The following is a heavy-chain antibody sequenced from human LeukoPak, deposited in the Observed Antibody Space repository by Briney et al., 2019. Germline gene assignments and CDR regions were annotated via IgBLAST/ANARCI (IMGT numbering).Heavy chain of an antibody. V-gene: IGHV3-30*03. CDR2: ISYDGSNK. J-gene: IGHJ4*02. Sequence: GGSLRLSCAASGFTFSSFGMHWVRQAPGQGLEWVAVISYDGSNKYYADSVKGRFTISRDNSKNTLYLQMNSLRAEDTAVYYCATVSGSLHYFDYWGQGTLVTVSS. D-gene: IGHD3-16*01. CDR3: ATVSGSLHYFDY. CDR1: GFTFSSFG.